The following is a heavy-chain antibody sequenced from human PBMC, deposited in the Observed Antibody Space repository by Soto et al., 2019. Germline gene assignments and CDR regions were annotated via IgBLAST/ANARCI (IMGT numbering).Heavy chain of an antibody. D-gene: IGHD2-2*01. CDR3: ARDSLIVVVPAAMDLTWGGPFDY. CDR2: ISYDGSNK. CDR1: GFTFSSYA. J-gene: IGHJ4*02. Sequence: QVQLVESGGSVVQPGRSLRLSCAASGFTFSSYAMHWVRQAPGKGLEWVAVISYDGSNKYYADSVKGRFTISRDNSKNTLYLHMNSMRAEDTAVYYCARDSLIVVVPAAMDLTWGGPFDYWGQGTLVTVSS. V-gene: IGHV3-30-3*01.